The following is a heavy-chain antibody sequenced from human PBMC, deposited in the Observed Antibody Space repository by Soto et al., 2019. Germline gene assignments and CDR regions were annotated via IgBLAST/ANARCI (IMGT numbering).Heavy chain of an antibody. CDR3: ARTTAWASFGGGDY. D-gene: IGHD1-26*01. CDR2: IIPIFGTA. J-gene: IGHJ4*02. V-gene: IGHV1-69*13. Sequence: GASVKVSCKASGGTFSSYAISWVRQAPGQGLEWMGGIIPIFGTANYAQKFQGRVTITADESNSTLFLQMNSLRIEDTAIYYCARTTAWASFGGGDYWGQGTMVTVSS. CDR1: GGTFSSYA.